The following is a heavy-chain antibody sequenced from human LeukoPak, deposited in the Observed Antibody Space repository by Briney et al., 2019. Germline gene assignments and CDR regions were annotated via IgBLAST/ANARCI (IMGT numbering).Heavy chain of an antibody. D-gene: IGHD6-19*01. CDR1: GFTFSSYW. CDR2: IKQDGSEK. CDR3: ARMYGSGWYSRTYYYYGMDV. J-gene: IGHJ6*02. V-gene: IGHV3-7*01. Sequence: PGGSLRLSCAASGFTFSSYWMSWVRQAPGKGLEWVANIKQDGSEKYYVDSVKGRFTIPRDNAKNSRYLQMTSLRAEDTAVYYCARMYGSGWYSRTYYYYGMDVWGQGTTVTVSS.